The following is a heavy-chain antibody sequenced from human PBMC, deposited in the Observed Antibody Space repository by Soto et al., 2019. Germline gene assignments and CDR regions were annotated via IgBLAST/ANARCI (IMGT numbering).Heavy chain of an antibody. J-gene: IGHJ6*02. CDR1: GYTFTSYG. V-gene: IGHV1-18*04. CDR2: ISAYNGNT. Sequence: ASVKVSCKASGYTFTSYGISWVLQAPGQGLEWMGWISAYNGNTNYAQKLQGRVTMTTDTSTSTAYMELRSLRSDDTAVYYCAREIAAREYYYYYGMDVWGQGTTVTVSS. CDR3: AREIAAREYYYYYGMDV. D-gene: IGHD6-6*01.